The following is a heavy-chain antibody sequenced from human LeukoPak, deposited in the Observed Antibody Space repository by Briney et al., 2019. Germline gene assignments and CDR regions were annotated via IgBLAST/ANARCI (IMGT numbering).Heavy chain of an antibody. D-gene: IGHD1-26*01. CDR1: GFSFSDYY. J-gene: IGHJ4*02. CDR2: ISSSSSTT. Sequence: GGSLRLSCAASGFSFSDYYMNWVRQAPGKGLEWVAYISSSSSTTHYADAVTGRFSISRDNAKTSLYLQMNSLRVEDTAVYYCARDLYSERYYDFDSWGQGTLVTVSS. V-gene: IGHV3-48*01. CDR3: ARDLYSERYYDFDS.